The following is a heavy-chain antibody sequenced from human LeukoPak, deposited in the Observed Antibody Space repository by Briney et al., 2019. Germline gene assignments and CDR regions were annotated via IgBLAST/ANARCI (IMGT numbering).Heavy chain of an antibody. V-gene: IGHV4-30-4*01. J-gene: IGHJ4*02. CDR1: GGSISSGDYY. CDR3: ATELRYLRYVDY. Sequence: PSETLSLTCTVSGGSISSGDYYWSWIRQPPGKGLEWIGYIYYSGSTYYNPSLKSRVTISVDTSKNQFSLKLSSVTAADTAMYYCATELRYLRYVDYWGQGTLVTVSS. D-gene: IGHD4-17*01. CDR2: IYYSGST.